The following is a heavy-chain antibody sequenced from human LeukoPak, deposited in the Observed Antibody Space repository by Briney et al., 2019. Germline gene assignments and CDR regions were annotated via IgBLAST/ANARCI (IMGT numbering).Heavy chain of an antibody. D-gene: IGHD3-22*01. V-gene: IGHV3-20*04. CDR3: AKARYYDSSGPFDY. CDR2: INWNGGST. CDR1: GFTFDDYG. J-gene: IGHJ4*02. Sequence: GGSLRLSCAASGFTFDDYGMSWVRQAPGKGLEWVSGINWNGGSTGYADSVKGRFTISRDKSKNTLDLQMNSLRAEDTAVYYCAKARYYDSSGPFDYWGQGTLVTVSS.